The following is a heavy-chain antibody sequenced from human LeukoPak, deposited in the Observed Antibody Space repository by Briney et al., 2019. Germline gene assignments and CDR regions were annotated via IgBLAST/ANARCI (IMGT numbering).Heavy chain of an antibody. D-gene: IGHD5-24*01. V-gene: IGHV1-69*13. J-gene: IGHJ5*02. CDR2: IIPIFGTA. CDR3: ARDNSVRDEAWWFNP. Sequence: SVKVSCKASGGTFSSYAISWVRQAPGQGLGWMGGIIPIFGTANYAQKFQGRVTITADESTSTAYMELSSLRSEDTAVYYCARDNSVRDEAWWFNPWGQRTLVTVSS. CDR1: GGTFSSYA.